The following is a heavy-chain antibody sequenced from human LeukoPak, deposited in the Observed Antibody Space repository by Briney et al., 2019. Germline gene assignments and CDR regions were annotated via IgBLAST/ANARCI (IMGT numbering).Heavy chain of an antibody. Sequence: SETLSLTCTVSGYSISSGYYWGWIRQPPGKGLEWIGSIYYSGSTYYNPSLKSRVTISVDTSKNQFSLKLSSVTAADTAVYYCARAPGAAIDWGQGTLVTVSS. J-gene: IGHJ4*02. D-gene: IGHD2-2*01. CDR2: IYYSGST. CDR1: GYSISSGYY. V-gene: IGHV4-38-2*02. CDR3: ARAPGAAID.